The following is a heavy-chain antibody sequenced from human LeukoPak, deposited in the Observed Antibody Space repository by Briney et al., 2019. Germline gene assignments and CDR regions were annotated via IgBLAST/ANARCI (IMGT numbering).Heavy chain of an antibody. Sequence: GGSLRVSCAASGFTFSGYSMNWVRQAPGKGLEWVSYISSSSSTIYYADSVKGRFTISRDNAKNSLYLQMNSLRAEDTAVYYCARDHEVWTTGTTFPFDYWGQGTLVTVSS. CDR2: ISSSSSTI. J-gene: IGHJ4*02. D-gene: IGHD1-1*01. CDR1: GFTFSGYS. V-gene: IGHV3-48*01. CDR3: ARDHEVWTTGTTFPFDY.